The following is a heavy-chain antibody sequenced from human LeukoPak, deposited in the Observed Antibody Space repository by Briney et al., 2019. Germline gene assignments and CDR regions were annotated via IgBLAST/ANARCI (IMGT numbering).Heavy chain of an antibody. CDR2: IYYTGST. D-gene: IGHD3-9*01. J-gene: IGHJ2*01. CDR1: GVSISDYY. V-gene: IGHV4-59*01. CDR3: ARRTYYDTLTGYNYWYFDL. Sequence: SETLSPTCTVSGVSISDYYWSWVRQPPGKGLEWIGYIYYTGSTDYNPSLKSRVTMSVDTSKNQFSLNLRSVTATDTAVYYCARRTYYDTLTGYNYWYFDLWGRGTLVTVSS.